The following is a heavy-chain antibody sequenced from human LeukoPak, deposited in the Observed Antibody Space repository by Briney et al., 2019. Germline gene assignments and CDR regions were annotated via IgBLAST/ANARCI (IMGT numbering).Heavy chain of an antibody. J-gene: IGHJ4*02. CDR3: ARATWLPVGLYYYDSSGYYYYFDS. V-gene: IGHV4-59*01. CDR2: IYYSGST. CDR1: GGSISSYY. Sequence: SETLSLTCTVSGGSISSYYWSWTRQPPGKGLEWIGYIYYSGSTNYNPSLKSRVTISVDTSKNQFSLKLSSVTAADTAVYYCARATWLPVGLYYYDSSGYYYYFDSWGQGTLVTVSS. D-gene: IGHD3-22*01.